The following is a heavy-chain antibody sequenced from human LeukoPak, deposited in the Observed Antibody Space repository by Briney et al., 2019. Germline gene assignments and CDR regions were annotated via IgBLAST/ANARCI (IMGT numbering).Heavy chain of an antibody. J-gene: IGHJ4*02. CDR3: ARGVYDFWSGYFDYFDY. V-gene: IGHV7-4-1*02. D-gene: IGHD3-3*01. Sequence: GASVKVSCKASGYTFTSYAMNWVRQAPGQGLEWMGWINTNTGNPTYAQGFTGRFVFSLDTSVSTAYLQISSLKAEDTAVYYCARGVYDFWSGYFDYFDYWGQGTLVTVSS. CDR1: GYTFTSYA. CDR2: INTNTGNP.